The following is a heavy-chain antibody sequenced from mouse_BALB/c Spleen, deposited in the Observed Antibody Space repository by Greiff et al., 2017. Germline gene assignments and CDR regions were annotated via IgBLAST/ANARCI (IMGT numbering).Heavy chain of an antibody. CDR3: ARAGLRSYYFDY. V-gene: IGHV2-9*02. J-gene: IGHJ2*01. Sequence: VKVEESGPGLVAPSQSLSITCTVSGFSLTSYGVHWVRQPPGKGLEWLGVIWAGGSTNYNSALMSRLSISKDNSKSQVFLKMNSLQTDDTAMYYCARAGLRSYYFDYWGQGTTLTVSS. D-gene: IGHD1-1*01. CDR2: IWAGGST. CDR1: GFSLTSYG.